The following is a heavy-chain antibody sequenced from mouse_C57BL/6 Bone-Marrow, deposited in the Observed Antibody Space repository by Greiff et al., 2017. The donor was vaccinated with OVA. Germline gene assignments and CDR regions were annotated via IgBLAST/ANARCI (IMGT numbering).Heavy chain of an antibody. CDR1: GFSFNTYA. CDR2: IRSKSNNYAT. CDR3: VRHGGGSGYNYYAMDY. J-gene: IGHJ4*01. D-gene: IGHD3-2*02. V-gene: IGHV10-1*01. Sequence: EVQLQESGGGLVQPKGSLKLSCAASGFSFNTYAMNWVRQAPGKGLEWVARIRSKSNNYATYYADSVKDRFTISRDDSESMLYLQMNNLKTEDTAMYYCVRHGGGSGYNYYAMDYWGQGTSVTVSS.